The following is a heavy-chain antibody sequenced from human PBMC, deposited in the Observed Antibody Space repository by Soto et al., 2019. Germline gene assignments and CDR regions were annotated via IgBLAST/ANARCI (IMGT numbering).Heavy chain of an antibody. D-gene: IGHD6-13*01. Sequence: QVQLQESGPGLVKPSETLSLTCTVSGGSISSYYWSWIRQPPGKGLEWIGYIYYSGSTNYNPSLKSRVTISVDTSKNQFSLKLSSVTAADTAVYYCARDMGSSFGDYYMDVWGKGTTVTVSS. J-gene: IGHJ6*03. CDR3: ARDMGSSFGDYYMDV. V-gene: IGHV4-59*01. CDR1: GGSISSYY. CDR2: IYYSGST.